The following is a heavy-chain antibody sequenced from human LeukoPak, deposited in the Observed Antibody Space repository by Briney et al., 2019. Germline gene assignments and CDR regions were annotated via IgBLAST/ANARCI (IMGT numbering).Heavy chain of an antibody. Sequence: KSSETLSLTCTVSGGSISSDGYYWSWIRQHPGKGLEWIRNIYSSGSTYYNPSLNRRATISVDTSKDQFSLKLSSVTAADTAVYYCVRHLSGECGRDCYAPDAYDIWGHGTMVTVS. CDR3: VRHLSGECGRDCYAPDAYDI. V-gene: IGHV4-31*03. CDR1: GGSISSDGYY. CDR2: IYSSGST. D-gene: IGHD2-21*02. J-gene: IGHJ3*02.